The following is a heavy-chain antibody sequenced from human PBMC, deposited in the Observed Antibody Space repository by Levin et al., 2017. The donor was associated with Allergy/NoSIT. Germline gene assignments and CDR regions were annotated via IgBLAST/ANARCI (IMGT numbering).Heavy chain of an antibody. CDR2: IFHTGLT. V-gene: IGHV4-61*08. J-gene: IGHJ5*02. CDR1: GGSVSSVVYY. Sequence: SQTLSLTCSVSGGSVSSVVYYWNWIRQTPGKGLEWIGNIFHTGLTNYNPSLQSRVALSVDKSKNQFSLKLTSVTTADTGVYFCARSDLGGYGGWFDPWGQGTLVIVSS. D-gene: IGHD2-15*01. CDR3: ARSDLGGYGGWFDP.